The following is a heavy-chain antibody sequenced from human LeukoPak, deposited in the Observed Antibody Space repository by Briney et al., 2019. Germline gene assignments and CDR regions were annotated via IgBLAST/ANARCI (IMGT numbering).Heavy chain of an antibody. Sequence: GESLRLSCAASGFTFTTYWLGWVRQPPGKGLEWVANIKQDGTEKYYVDSVKGRFTISRDNAKNSLYLQMNSLRAEDTAVYYCARRGYFFDYWGQGTLVTVSS. V-gene: IGHV3-7*01. CDR2: IKQDGTEK. CDR1: GFTFTTYW. J-gene: IGHJ4*02. CDR3: ARRGYFFDY. D-gene: IGHD6-13*01.